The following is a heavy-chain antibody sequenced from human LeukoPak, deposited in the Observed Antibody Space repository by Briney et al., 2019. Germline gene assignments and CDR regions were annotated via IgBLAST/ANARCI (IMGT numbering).Heavy chain of an antibody. CDR2: IYHSGST. Sequence: SQTLSPTCAVSGGSISSGGYSWSWIRQPPGKGLEWIGYIYHSGSTYYNPSLKSRVTISVDRSKNQFSLKLSSVTATDTAVYYCARVGYCSGGSCYSGAFDIWGQGTMVTVSS. D-gene: IGHD2-15*01. CDR1: GGSISSGGYS. J-gene: IGHJ3*02. V-gene: IGHV4-30-2*01. CDR3: ARVGYCSGGSCYSGAFDI.